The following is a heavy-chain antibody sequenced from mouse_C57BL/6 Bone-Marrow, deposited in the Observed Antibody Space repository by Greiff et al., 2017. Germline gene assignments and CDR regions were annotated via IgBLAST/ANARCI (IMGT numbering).Heavy chain of an antibody. CDR1: GYTFTSYW. CDR3: AIYSNYDYFDY. J-gene: IGHJ2*01. V-gene: IGHV1-72*01. CDR2: IYPNSGGT. Sequence: QVQLQQPGAELVKPGASVKLSCKASGYTFTSYWMHWVKQRPGRGLEWIGRIYPNSGGTKYNEKFKSKATLTVDKPSSTAYMQLSSLTSEDSAVYYCAIYSNYDYFDYWGQGTTLTVSS. D-gene: IGHD2-5*01.